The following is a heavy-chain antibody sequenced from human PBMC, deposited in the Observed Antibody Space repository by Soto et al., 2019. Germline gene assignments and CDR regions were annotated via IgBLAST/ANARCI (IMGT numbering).Heavy chain of an antibody. Sequence: ASVKVSCKASGYTFTSYAMHWVRQAPGQRLEWMGWINAGNGNTKYSQKFQGRVTITRDTSITTAYMELSSLRSEDTAVYFCARGIKYGAYSRWFDPWGQGTLVTVSS. D-gene: IGHD4-17*01. V-gene: IGHV1-3*01. CDR2: INAGNGNT. J-gene: IGHJ5*02. CDR1: GYTFTSYA. CDR3: ARGIKYGAYSRWFDP.